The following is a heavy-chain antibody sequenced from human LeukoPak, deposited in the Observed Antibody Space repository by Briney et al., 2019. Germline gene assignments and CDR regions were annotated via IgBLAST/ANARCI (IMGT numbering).Heavy chain of an antibody. J-gene: IGHJ4*02. V-gene: IGHV3-66*01. D-gene: IGHD3-16*02. CDR3: ARGVRGLPYYFDY. CDR2: IYSGGST. CDR1: GFTFSSNY. Sequence: GGSLRLSCVASGFTFSSNYMSWVRQAPGKGLEWVSVIYSGGSTYYADSVKGRFTISRDNSKNTLYLQMNSLRAEDTAVYYCARGVRGLPYYFDYWGQGTLVTVSS.